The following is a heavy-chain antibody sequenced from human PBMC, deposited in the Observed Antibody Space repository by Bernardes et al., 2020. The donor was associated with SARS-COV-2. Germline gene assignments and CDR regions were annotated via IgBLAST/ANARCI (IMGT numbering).Heavy chain of an antibody. Sequence: GGSLRLSCAASGFTFRSYWMAWVRQAPGKGLEWVATIKQDGSEKYYVDPVKGRFTISRDNAKNSLYLQMNGLRAEDTAVYFCARDSAGTTRVYYYYSGMDVWGQGTTVTVSS. V-gene: IGHV3-7*03. CDR3: ARDSAGTTRVYYYYSGMDV. CDR1: GFTFRSYW. CDR2: IKQDGSEK. J-gene: IGHJ6*02. D-gene: IGHD4-17*01.